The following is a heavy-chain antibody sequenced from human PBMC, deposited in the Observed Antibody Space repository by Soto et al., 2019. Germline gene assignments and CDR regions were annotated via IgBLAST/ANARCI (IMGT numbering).Heavy chain of an antibody. CDR3: ARDLGSEQLWSNNWFDP. D-gene: IGHD5-18*01. Sequence: QVQLVQSGAEVKKPGASVKVSCKASGYTFTSYGISWARQAPGQGLEWMGWISAYNGNTNYAQKLQGRVTMTTDTSTSTAYMELRSLRSDDTAVYYCARDLGSEQLWSNNWFDPWGQGTLVTVSS. CDR1: GYTFTSYG. J-gene: IGHJ5*02. CDR2: ISAYNGNT. V-gene: IGHV1-18*01.